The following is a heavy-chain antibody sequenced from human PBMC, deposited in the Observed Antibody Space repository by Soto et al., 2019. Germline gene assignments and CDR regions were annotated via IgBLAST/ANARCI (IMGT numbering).Heavy chain of an antibody. J-gene: IGHJ6*02. CDR1: GYSISSGYY. V-gene: IGHV4-38-2*01. Sequence: SATLSLTCAVSGYSISSGYYWGWIRQPPGKGLEWIGSIYHSGSTYYNPSLKSRVTISVDTSKNQFSLKLSSVTAADTAVYYCARSPRLDTAMVTFMDVWGQGTTVTVYS. CDR2: IYHSGST. CDR3: ARSPRLDTAMVTFMDV. D-gene: IGHD5-18*01.